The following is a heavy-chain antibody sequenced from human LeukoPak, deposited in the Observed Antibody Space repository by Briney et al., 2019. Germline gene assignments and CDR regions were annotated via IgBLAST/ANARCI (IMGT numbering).Heavy chain of an antibody. CDR2: IYYSGST. J-gene: IGHJ4*02. CDR3: ARVELLGSSGWPFDY. CDR1: GGSISSYY. V-gene: IGHV4-59*01. Sequence: PSETLSLTCTVSGGSISSYYWSWIRQPPGEGLEWIGYIYYSGSTNYNPSLKSRVTISVDTSKNQFSLKLSSVTAADTAVYYCARVELLGSSGWPFDYWGQGTLVTVSS. D-gene: IGHD6-19*01.